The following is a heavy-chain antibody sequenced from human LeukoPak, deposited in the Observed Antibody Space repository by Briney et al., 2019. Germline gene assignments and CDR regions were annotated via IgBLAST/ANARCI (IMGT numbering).Heavy chain of an antibody. CDR1: GFTFSSYS. D-gene: IGHD3-16*01. CDR2: ISSSSRYI. J-gene: IGHJ3*02. Sequence: GGSLRLSCAASGFTFSSYSMNWVRQAPGKGLEWVSSISSSSRYIYYADSVKGRFTISRDNAKNSLYLQMNSLRAEDTAVYYCARDRSRASLGDAFDIWGQGTMVTVSS. CDR3: ARDRSRASLGDAFDI. V-gene: IGHV3-21*01.